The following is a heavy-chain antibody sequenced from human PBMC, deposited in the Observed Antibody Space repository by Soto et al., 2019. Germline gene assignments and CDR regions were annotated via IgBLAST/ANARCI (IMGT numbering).Heavy chain of an antibody. J-gene: IGHJ4*02. CDR2: AHQSGST. CDR3: AKHGGNGPYFDS. V-gene: IGHV4-4*02. CDR1: SGAISSSNW. Sequence: SETLSLTCAVSSGAISSSNWWSWVRQSPGKGLEWIGEAHQSGSTNYSPSLKRRVAISVDKSKNQFSLNQSFVTAADTALYFCAKHGGNGPYFDSWGQGSLVTVSS. D-gene: IGHD3-16*01.